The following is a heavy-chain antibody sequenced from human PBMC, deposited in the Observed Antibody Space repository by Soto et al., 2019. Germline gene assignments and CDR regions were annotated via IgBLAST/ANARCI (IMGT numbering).Heavy chain of an antibody. CDR1: GYTFTCDC. Sequence: SVKGSCKGSGYTFTCDCRHWVRQAPGQGLEWMGWISPYNGNRNYAQKFQGRVTMATDTSTSTAYMELRSLRSDDTAVYNCARHGPPLDYWGQGTPVTVSS. V-gene: IGHV1-18*01. CDR2: ISPYNGNR. CDR3: ARHGPPLDY. J-gene: IGHJ4*02.